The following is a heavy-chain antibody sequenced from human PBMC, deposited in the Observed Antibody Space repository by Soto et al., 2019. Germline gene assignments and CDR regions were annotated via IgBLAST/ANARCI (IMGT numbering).Heavy chain of an antibody. J-gene: IGHJ6*02. CDR3: ARAAYCSSTSCYLPGRHYYGMDV. D-gene: IGHD2-2*01. CDR1: GGTFSSYA. Sequence: SVKVSCKASGGTFSSYAISWVRQAPGQGLAWMGGIIPIFGTANYAQKFQGRVTITADESTSTAYMELSSLRSEDTAVYYCARAAYCSSTSCYLPGRHYYGMDVWGQGTTVTVSS. V-gene: IGHV1-69*13. CDR2: IIPIFGTA.